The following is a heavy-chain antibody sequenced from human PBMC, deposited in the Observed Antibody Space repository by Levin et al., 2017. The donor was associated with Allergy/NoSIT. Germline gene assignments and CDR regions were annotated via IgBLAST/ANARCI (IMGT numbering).Heavy chain of an antibody. V-gene: IGHV1-18*04. J-gene: IGHJ6*02. Sequence: ASVKVSCKASGYTFRNYGISWVRQAPGQGLEWMGWINTYNGHTKFAQRVQDRATLTTEMSTNTVFMELRSLRSDDAAVYYCARDLRPEGYDFWSASYSGPYYYGMDVWGQGTTVTVSS. CDR1: GYTFRNYG. D-gene: IGHD3-3*01. CDR2: INTYNGHT. CDR3: ARDLRPEGYDFWSASYSGPYYYGMDV.